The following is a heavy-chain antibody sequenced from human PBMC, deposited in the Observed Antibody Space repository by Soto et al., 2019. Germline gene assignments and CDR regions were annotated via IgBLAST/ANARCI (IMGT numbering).Heavy chain of an antibody. CDR3: ARGARNYYYFDY. Sequence: EVQLVESGGGLVQPGGSLRLSCAASGFTFSRYWMHWVRQAPGKGLVWVSRIYTDGSRADYADSVKGRFTISRDNAKNTVYLPVNSLGAEDTAVYYCARGARNYYYFDYWGQGTLVTVSS. V-gene: IGHV3-74*01. D-gene: IGHD1-7*01. CDR2: IYTDGSRA. J-gene: IGHJ4*02. CDR1: GFTFSRYW.